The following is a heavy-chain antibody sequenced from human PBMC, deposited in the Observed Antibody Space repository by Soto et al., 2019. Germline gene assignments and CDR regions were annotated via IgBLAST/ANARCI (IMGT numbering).Heavy chain of an antibody. D-gene: IGHD5-18*01. Sequence: DSGAARVHPAPTLALTCTFSRPSLSNSVMLTRSIRPRPGKALEWLALIDWDGDKYYTTSLKTRLTISKDTSKNQVVLTMTNMDPVDTATYYCARTTRGYSSFYGMDVWGQGIMVTGSS. CDR2: IDWDGDK. V-gene: IGHV2-70*01. CDR3: ARTTRGYSSFYGMDV. J-gene: IGHJ6*02. CDR1: RPSLSNSVML.